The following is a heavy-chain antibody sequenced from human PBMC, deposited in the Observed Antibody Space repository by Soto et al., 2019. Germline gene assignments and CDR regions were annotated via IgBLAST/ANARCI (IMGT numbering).Heavy chain of an antibody. CDR3: AKDVSPPDGQPRGYFDY. CDR1: GFTFSSDA. V-gene: IGHV3-23*01. Sequence: PGGSLRLSCAASGFTFSSDAMGWVRQAPGKGLEWVSVISGNGGRTYYADSVKGRFTISRDNSKNTLYLQMNSLRAEDTAVYYCAKDVSPPDGQPRGYFDYWGQGTLVTVSS. J-gene: IGHJ4*02. CDR2: ISGNGGRT.